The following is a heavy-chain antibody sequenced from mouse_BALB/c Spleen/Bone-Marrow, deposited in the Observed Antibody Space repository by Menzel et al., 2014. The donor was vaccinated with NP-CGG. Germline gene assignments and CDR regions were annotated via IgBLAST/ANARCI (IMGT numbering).Heavy chain of an antibody. D-gene: IGHD4-1*01. CDR2: IDPANDNT. J-gene: IGHJ2*01. V-gene: IGHV14-3*02. Sequence: VQLKEAWAELVKPGASGKLSCTASGFNNKDTYMHWVKQRPEQGPEWIGRIDPANDNTQYDPKFQDKATITADTSSNTAYLQLSSLTSEDTAVYYCAPLTGTFDYWGQGTTLTVSS. CDR1: GFNNKDTY. CDR3: APLTGTFDY.